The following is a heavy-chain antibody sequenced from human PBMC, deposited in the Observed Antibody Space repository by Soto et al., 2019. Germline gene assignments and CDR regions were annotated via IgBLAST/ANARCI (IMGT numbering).Heavy chain of an antibody. CDR3: TTDTFGYGDYAFSAYYYYTDV. CDR2: IKSKTDGGTT. Sequence: GGSLRLSCAASGFTFSNAWMSWVRQAPGKGLEWVGRIKSKTDGGTTDYAAPVKGRFTISRDDSKNTLYLQMNSLKTEDTAVYYCTTDTFGYGDYAFSAYYYYTDVWGKGTTVTVSS. CDR1: GFTFSNAW. D-gene: IGHD4-17*01. J-gene: IGHJ6*03. V-gene: IGHV3-15*01.